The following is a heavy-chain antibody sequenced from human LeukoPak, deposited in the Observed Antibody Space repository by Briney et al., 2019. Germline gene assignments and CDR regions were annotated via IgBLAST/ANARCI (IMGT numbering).Heavy chain of an antibody. J-gene: IGHJ4*02. Sequence: ASVKVSCKASGYTFTSYGISWVRQAPGQGLEWMGWISAYNGNTNYAQKLQGRVTMTTDTSTSTAYMELRSLRSDDTAVYYCAGVGYCSGGSCYPDYWGQGTLVTVSS. CDR1: GYTFTSYG. V-gene: IGHV1-18*01. CDR2: ISAYNGNT. CDR3: AGVGYCSGGSCYPDY. D-gene: IGHD2-15*01.